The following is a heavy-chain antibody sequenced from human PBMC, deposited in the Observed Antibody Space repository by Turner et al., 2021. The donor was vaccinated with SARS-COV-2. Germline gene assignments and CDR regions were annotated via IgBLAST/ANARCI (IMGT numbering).Heavy chain of an antibody. CDR3: ARGEVGYCSGGRCYSGSY. D-gene: IGHD2-15*01. Sequence: QVQLVQSGAEVKKPGCSVKVSCKASGGPFSSYAISWVRQAPGQGLEWMGGIIPIFGTANYEQKLQGRVTITADESTSTAYMELSSLRSEDTAVYYCARGEVGYCSGGRCYSGSYWGQGTLVTVSS. V-gene: IGHV1-69*01. CDR1: GGPFSSYA. CDR2: IIPIFGTA. J-gene: IGHJ4*02.